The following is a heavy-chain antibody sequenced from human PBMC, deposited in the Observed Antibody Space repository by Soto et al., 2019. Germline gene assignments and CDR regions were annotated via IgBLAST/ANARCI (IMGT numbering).Heavy chain of an antibody. D-gene: IGHD6-13*01. CDR3: AKAGGAAGTVDYFDY. V-gene: IGHV3-23*01. CDR1: GFTFSNYA. J-gene: IGHJ4*02. CDR2: ISGSAGST. Sequence: PGGSLRLSCAASGFTFSNYAINWVRQSPGKGLEWVSVISGSAGSTYYADSVKGRFTITRDNSKNTLYLQMNSLRAEDTAVYYCAKAGGAAGTVDYFDYWGQG.